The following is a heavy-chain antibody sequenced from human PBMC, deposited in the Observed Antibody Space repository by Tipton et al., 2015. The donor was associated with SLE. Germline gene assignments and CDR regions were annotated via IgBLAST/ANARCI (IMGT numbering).Heavy chain of an antibody. V-gene: IGHV4-38-2*01. CDR3: ARKSSSWCIDY. CDR1: GYSISSGYY. Sequence: LRLSCAVSGYSISSGYYWGWIRQPPGKGLEWIGSIYHSGSTYYNPSLKSRVTISVDTSKNQFSLKLSSVTAADTAAYYCARKSSSWCIDYWGQGTLVTVSS. CDR2: IYHSGST. D-gene: IGHD6-13*01. J-gene: IGHJ4*02.